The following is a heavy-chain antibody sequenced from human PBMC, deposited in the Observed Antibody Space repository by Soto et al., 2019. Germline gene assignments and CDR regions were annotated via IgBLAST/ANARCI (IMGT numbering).Heavy chain of an antibody. Sequence: PGGSLRLSCSASGLTFDDYTMHWVRQAPGKGLEWVSLISWDGGSTYYADSVKGRFTISRDNSKNTLYLQMNSLRAEDTAVYYCAKTRVRREYWYFDLWGRGTLVTVSS. CDR1: GLTFDDYT. D-gene: IGHD1-1*01. J-gene: IGHJ2*01. CDR2: ISWDGGST. CDR3: AKTRVRREYWYFDL. V-gene: IGHV3-43*01.